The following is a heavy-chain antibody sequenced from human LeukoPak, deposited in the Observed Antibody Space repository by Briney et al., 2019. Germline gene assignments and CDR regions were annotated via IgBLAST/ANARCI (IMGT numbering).Heavy chain of an antibody. V-gene: IGHV3-23*01. J-gene: IGHJ4*02. CDR3: AKGGYASHYDY. CDR2: IRATAGTT. D-gene: IGHD2-15*01. CDR1: GFTFSSYA. Sequence: GGSLRLSCAASGFTFSSYAVTWVRQAPGKGLQWVSTIRATAGTTYYTDSVKGRFTISRDNSKNTVFLQMNSLRAEDTAVYYCAKGGYASHYDYWGQGLLVTVSS.